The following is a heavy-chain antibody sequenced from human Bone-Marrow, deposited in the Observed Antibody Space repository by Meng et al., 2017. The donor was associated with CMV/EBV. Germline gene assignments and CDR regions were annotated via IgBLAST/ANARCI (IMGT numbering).Heavy chain of an antibody. J-gene: IGHJ6*02. Sequence: GGSLRLSCKGSGYSFTNYWIGWVRQMPGKGLEWMGIIYPGDSETIYSPSFQGQVTISVDKSITTAYLEWSSLKASDTAMYYCARRDSSLGYYYALVVWGQGTTVTVSS. CDR2: IYPGDSET. CDR1: GYSFTNYW. V-gene: IGHV5-51*01. D-gene: IGHD6-13*01. CDR3: ARRDSSLGYYYALVV.